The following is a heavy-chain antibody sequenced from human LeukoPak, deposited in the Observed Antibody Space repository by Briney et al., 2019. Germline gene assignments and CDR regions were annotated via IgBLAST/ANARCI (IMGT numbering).Heavy chain of an antibody. Sequence: SVKVSCKASGFTFTSSAMQWVRQARGQRLEGIGWIVVGSGRTNYAQKFQKRVTITRDMSTSTAYMELSSLRSEDTAVYYCAAAVAAAGPWSLDYWGQGTLVTVSS. CDR1: GFTFTSSA. J-gene: IGHJ4*02. CDR2: IVVGSGRT. V-gene: IGHV1-58*02. CDR3: AAAVAAAGPWSLDY. D-gene: IGHD6-13*01.